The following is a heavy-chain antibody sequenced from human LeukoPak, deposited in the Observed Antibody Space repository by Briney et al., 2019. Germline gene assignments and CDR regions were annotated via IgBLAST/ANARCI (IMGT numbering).Heavy chain of an antibody. CDR1: GFSVSGDY. Sequence: GGSLRLSCEASGFSVSGDYMSWVRQAPGKGLGWVSTLYSGGGASYADSVKGRFTISRDNSKNTVYLQMNSLRAEDSAVYYCARHAWFGHWGLGTLVTVSS. J-gene: IGHJ5*02. V-gene: IGHV3-66*04. CDR2: LYSGGGA. CDR3: ARHAWFGH.